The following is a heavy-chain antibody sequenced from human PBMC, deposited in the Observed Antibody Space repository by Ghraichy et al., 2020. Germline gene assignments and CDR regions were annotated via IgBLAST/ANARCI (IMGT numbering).Heavy chain of an antibody. J-gene: IGHJ4*02. CDR3: ARDEAGTTPYSVAY. CDR1: GFTFSSYW. D-gene: IGHD1-7*01. Sequence: LSLTCAASGFTFSSYWMSWVRQAPGKGLEWVANIKQDGSEKYYVDSVKGRFTISRDNAKNSLYLQMNSLRAEDTAVYYCARDEAGTTPYSVAYWGQGTLVTVSS. CDR2: IKQDGSEK. V-gene: IGHV3-7*01.